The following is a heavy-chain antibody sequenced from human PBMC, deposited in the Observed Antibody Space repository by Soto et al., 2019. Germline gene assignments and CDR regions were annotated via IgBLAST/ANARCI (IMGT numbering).Heavy chain of an antibody. D-gene: IGHD3-9*01. V-gene: IGHV4-39*01. CDR3: ANILTVHMDV. CDR1: GGSISSSSYY. CDR2: IYYSGST. Sequence: SETLSLTCTVSGGSISSSSYYWGWIRQPPGKGLEWIGSIYYSGSTYYNPSLKSRVTISVDTSKNQFSLKLSSVTAADTAVYYCANILTVHMDVWGKGTTVTVSS. J-gene: IGHJ6*03.